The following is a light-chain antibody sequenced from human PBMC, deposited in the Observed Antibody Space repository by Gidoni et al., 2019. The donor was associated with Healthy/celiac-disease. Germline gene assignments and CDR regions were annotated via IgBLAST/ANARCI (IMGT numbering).Light chain of an antibody. J-gene: IGKJ2*02. Sequence: EIVLTQSPGTLSLSPGERATLSCRASQSVSSSYLAWYQQKPGQAPRLLIYGASSRATGIPDRFSGSGSGTDVTLTISRLEPEDFAVYYCQQYGSPRCTFGQGTKLEIK. V-gene: IGKV3-20*01. CDR3: QQYGSPRCT. CDR1: QSVSSSY. CDR2: GAS.